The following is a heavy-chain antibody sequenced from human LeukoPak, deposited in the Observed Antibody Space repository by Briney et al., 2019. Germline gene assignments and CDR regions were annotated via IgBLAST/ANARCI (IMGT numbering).Heavy chain of an antibody. CDR2: IYYSGST. Sequence: PSETLSLTCTVSGGSISSYYWSWIRQPPGKGLEWIGYIYYSGSTNYNPSLKSRVTISVDTSKNQFSLKLSSVTAADTAVYYCARGDRAAAGLTAPPYFDYWGQGTLVTVSS. CDR3: ARGDRAAAGLTAPPYFDY. D-gene: IGHD6-13*01. CDR1: GGSISSYY. V-gene: IGHV4-59*01. J-gene: IGHJ4*02.